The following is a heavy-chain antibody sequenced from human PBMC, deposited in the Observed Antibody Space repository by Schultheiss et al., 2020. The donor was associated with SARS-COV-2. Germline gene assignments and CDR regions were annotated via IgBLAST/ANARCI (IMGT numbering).Heavy chain of an antibody. CDR1: GFTFSSYW. J-gene: IGHJ6*02. D-gene: IGHD2-2*01. V-gene: IGHV3-7*01. Sequence: GESLKISCAASGFTFSSYWMSWVRQAPGKGLEWVANIKQDGSEKYYVDSVKGRFTISRDNAKNSLYLQMNSLRDEDTAVYYCARDRCSSTSCYSYYYYGMDVWGQGTTVTVSS. CDR2: IKQDGSEK. CDR3: ARDRCSSTSCYSYYYYGMDV.